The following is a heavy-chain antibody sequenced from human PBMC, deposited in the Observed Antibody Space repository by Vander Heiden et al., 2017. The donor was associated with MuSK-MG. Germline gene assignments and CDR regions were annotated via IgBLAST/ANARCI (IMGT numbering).Heavy chain of an antibody. J-gene: IGHJ4*02. V-gene: IGHV3-30*18. CDR2: VASRGHAI. CDR1: GFTFNRFS. D-gene: IGHD2-8*02. Sequence: QVQLEASGGGVVQPGTSLRLSCVASGFTFNRFSMHWVRQAPGKGLEWLAVVASRGHAINYADSVRGRFIISRDNSKNTVFLQMNSLTTEDTALYYCAKEHFTGWPIIEGWGQRSLGIVSS. CDR3: AKEHFTGWPIIEG.